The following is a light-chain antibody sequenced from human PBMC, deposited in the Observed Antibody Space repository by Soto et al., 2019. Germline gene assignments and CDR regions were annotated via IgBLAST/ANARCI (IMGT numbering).Light chain of an antibody. J-gene: IGKJ2*01. CDR1: QSVSNN. Sequence: EIVMTQSPATLPVSPGERATLSCRASQSVSNNLAWYQQRPGQAPRLLIYRASTRATGIPARFSGGGSGTEFTLTNSSLQSEEFAVDYWQQYNIWPPRYTFGQGTKLEIK. V-gene: IGKV3D-15*01. CDR2: RAS. CDR3: QQYNIWPPRYT.